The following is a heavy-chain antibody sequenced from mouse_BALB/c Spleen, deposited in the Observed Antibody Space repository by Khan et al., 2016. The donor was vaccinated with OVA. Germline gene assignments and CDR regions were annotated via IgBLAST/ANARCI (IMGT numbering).Heavy chain of an antibody. D-gene: IGHD2-1*01. Sequence: QVQLQQSGAELVKPGASVKLSCKASGYTFISYYMYWVKQRPGQGLEWIGGMFPSNVDTFSNEKFKSKATLTVDRSSSTAYMQLSSLTSEDSAVYYCTKTGYGNAFAYWGHGTLVSVSA. J-gene: IGHJ3*01. CDR1: GYTFISYY. CDR3: TKTGYGNAFAY. V-gene: IGHV1S81*02. CDR2: MFPSNVDT.